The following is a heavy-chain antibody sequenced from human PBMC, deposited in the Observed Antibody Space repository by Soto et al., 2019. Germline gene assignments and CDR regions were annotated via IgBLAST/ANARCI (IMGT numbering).Heavy chain of an antibody. CDR3: ARSEDVVRGVIKIPSDV. Sequence: QVQLVKSGAEVKKPGSSVKVSCKASGGTFSSYTIRWVRQAPGQGLEWMGRIIPILGIANYAQKFQGRVTITADKSTSTAYMELSSLRSEDTAVYYCARSEDVVRGVIKIPSDVWGQGTTVTVSS. CDR1: GGTFSSYT. V-gene: IGHV1-69*02. D-gene: IGHD3-10*01. CDR2: IIPILGIA. J-gene: IGHJ6*02.